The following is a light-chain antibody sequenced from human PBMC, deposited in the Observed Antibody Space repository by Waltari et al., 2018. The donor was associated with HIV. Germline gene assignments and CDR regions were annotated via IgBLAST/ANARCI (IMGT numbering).Light chain of an antibody. Sequence: TISCSGSSSNIGSNYVYWYQQLPGTAPKLLIYRNNQRPSGVPDRFSGSKSGTSASLAISGLRSEDEADYYCAVWGDSLNSYVFGTGTEVTVL. CDR1: SSNIGSNY. V-gene: IGLV1-47*01. CDR2: RNN. CDR3: AVWGDSLNSYV. J-gene: IGLJ1*01.